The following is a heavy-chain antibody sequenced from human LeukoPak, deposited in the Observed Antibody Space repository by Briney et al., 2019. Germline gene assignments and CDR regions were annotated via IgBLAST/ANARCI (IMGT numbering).Heavy chain of an antibody. CDR1: GFTFDDYP. CDR3: VKALRFDYFDH. D-gene: IGHD5-24*01. V-gene: IGHV3-9*01. CDR2: ITWNSDRL. J-gene: IGHJ4*02. Sequence: PGRSLRLSCAASGFTFDDYPMHWLRQAPGQGLEWVSGITWNSDRLDYADSVKGRFIITRDNAKNSLYLQMNSLRGEDTALYFCVKALRFDYFDHWGQGTLVTVSS.